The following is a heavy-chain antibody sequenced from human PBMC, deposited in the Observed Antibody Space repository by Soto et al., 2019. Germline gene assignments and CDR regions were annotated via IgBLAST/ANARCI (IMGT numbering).Heavy chain of an antibody. J-gene: IGHJ4*02. V-gene: IGHV3-74*01. Sequence: EVQLVESGGGLVQPGGSVRLSCAASGFTLSGYWMHWVRQVPGKGLVWVSRVNSDGSMTAYADSVKGRFTISRDNAKNLLYLQMNSLKADDTAVYYCARGKDQRNTQTYSYFDSWGQGTQVAVSS. CDR3: ARGKDQRNTQTYSYFDS. D-gene: IGHD5-18*01. CDR2: VNSDGSMT. CDR1: GFTLSGYW.